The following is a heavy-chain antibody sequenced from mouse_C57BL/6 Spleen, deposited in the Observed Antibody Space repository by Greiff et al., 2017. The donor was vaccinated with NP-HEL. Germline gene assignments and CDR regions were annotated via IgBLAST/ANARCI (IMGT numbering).Heavy chain of an antibody. CDR1: GYTFTDYE. Sequence: QVQLKQSGAELVRPGASVTLSCKASGYTFTDYEMHWVKQTPVHGLEWIGAIDPETGGTAYNQKFKGKAILTADKSSSTAYMELRSLTSEDSAVYYCTRASNYGDYCDYWGQGTTLTVSS. D-gene: IGHD2-5*01. V-gene: IGHV1-15*01. J-gene: IGHJ2*01. CDR2: IDPETGGT. CDR3: TRASNYGDYCDY.